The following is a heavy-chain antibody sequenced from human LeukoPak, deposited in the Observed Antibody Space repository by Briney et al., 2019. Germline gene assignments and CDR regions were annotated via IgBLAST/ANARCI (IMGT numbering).Heavy chain of an antibody. CDR1: GGTFSSYA. D-gene: IGHD2-2*01. J-gene: IGHJ4*02. CDR2: IIPIFGTA. Sequence: ASVKLSCKASGGTFSSYAISWVRQAPGQGLEWMGGIIPIFGTANYAQKFQGRVTITADKSTSTAYMEMSSLRSEDPAVYYCARDLDFVAGAYCSSTSCWAHFDYGAKGTLVPVST. CDR3: ARDLDFVAGAYCSSTSCWAHFDY. V-gene: IGHV1-69*06.